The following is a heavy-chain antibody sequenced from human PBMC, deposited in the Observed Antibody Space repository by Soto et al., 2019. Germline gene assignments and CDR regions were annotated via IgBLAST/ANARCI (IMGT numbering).Heavy chain of an antibody. CDR1: DDSLTTNKYA. J-gene: IGHJ4*02. Sequence: QVQLQESGPGLVKPSQTLSLTCTVSDDSLTTNKYAWTWIRQNPEKGLEWIGYVYSNGNTRSSPSLQSRVSMSLDTSKSHFSLRLSSVTAADTAVYFCARASYFRPSGSYYFVSWGQGTLVTVSS. V-gene: IGHV4-31*03. D-gene: IGHD3-10*01. CDR2: VYSNGNT. CDR3: ARASYFRPSGSYYFVS.